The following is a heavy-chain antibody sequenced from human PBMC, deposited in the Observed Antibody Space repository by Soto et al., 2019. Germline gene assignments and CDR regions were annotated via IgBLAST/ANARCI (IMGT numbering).Heavy chain of an antibody. D-gene: IGHD6-19*01. Sequence: QVQLVQSGAEVKKPGSSVKVSCKASGGTFSSYAISWVRQAPGQGLEWMGGFIPIFGTANYAQKFQGRVTITADESTSTAYMELRSLRSEDTAVYYCASTYSSGAYQVSEAVLILAYWCQGTLVTVSS. CDR3: ASTYSSGAYQVSEAVLILAY. J-gene: IGHJ4*02. CDR1: GGTFSSYA. V-gene: IGHV1-69*01. CDR2: FIPIFGTA.